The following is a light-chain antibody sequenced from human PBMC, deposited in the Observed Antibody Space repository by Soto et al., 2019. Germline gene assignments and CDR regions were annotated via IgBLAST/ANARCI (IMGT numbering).Light chain of an antibody. Sequence: DIQMTQSPSSLSASVGDRVTITCRASQSISSYLNWYQQKPGKAPKLLIYAASSLQSGVPSRFSGSGSETDFTLTISSLKPEDFATYYCQQSYSTPTFGGGTKVDIK. CDR3: QQSYSTPT. CDR1: QSISSY. V-gene: IGKV1-39*01. J-gene: IGKJ4*01. CDR2: AAS.